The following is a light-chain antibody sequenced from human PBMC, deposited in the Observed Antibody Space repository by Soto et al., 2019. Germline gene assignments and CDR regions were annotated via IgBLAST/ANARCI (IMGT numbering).Light chain of an antibody. Sequence: EIVLTQSPATLSLSPGERATLSCRASQSVSSYLAWYQQKPDQAPRLLIYDASNRATGIPARFSGSGSGTDFTLTISSLEPEDFVVYYCQQRSNWPPLTFGGGTKVEIK. J-gene: IGKJ4*01. CDR1: QSVSSY. CDR3: QQRSNWPPLT. CDR2: DAS. V-gene: IGKV3-11*01.